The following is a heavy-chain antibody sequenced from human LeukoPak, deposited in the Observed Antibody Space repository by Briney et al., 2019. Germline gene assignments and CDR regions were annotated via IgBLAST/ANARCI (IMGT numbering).Heavy chain of an antibody. CDR2: MDPSGSQK. CDR3: AIWTSGNY. J-gene: IGHJ4*02. V-gene: IGHV3-7*01. Sequence: GGSLRLSCAASGFTVSSHYMSWVRQAPGKGLEWVANMDPSGSQKRYVDSVKGRFSISKDNPGTSLYLEMYSLRAEDTAIYYCAIWTSGNYWGQGTLVTVSS. D-gene: IGHD1-1*01. CDR1: GFTVSSHY.